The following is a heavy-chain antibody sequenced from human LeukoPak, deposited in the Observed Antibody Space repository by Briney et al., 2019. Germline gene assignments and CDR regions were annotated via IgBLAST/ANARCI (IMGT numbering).Heavy chain of an antibody. CDR1: GFTFSSYG. V-gene: IGHV3-30*02. J-gene: IGHJ4*02. CDR3: AKIPIAARTYYFDY. Sequence: GGSLRLSCAASGFTFSSYGMHWVRQAPGKGLEWVAFIRYDGSNKYYADSVKGRFTISRDNSKNTLYLQMNSLRAEDTAVYYCAKIPIAARTYYFDYWGQGTLVTVSS. D-gene: IGHD6-6*01. CDR2: IRYDGSNK.